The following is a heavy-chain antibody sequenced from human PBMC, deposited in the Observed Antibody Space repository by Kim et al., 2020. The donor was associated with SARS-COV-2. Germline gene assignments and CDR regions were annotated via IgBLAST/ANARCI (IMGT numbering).Heavy chain of an antibody. J-gene: IGHJ4*02. CDR1: GFTFSSYA. CDR2: ISGSGRNT. D-gene: IGHD3-22*01. Sequence: GGSLRLSCAASGFTFSSYAMTWVRQAPGKGLEWVSAISGSGRNTYYADSVKGRFTISRDDSKNTLFLQMSILRAEDTAVYHCATPAPPYYDSTNFYVPPRLAYWRQGTLVTVSS. CDR3: ATPAPPYYDSTNFYVPPRLAY. V-gene: IGHV3-23*01.